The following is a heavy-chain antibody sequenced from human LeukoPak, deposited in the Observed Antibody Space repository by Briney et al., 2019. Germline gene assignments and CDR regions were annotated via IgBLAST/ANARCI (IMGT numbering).Heavy chain of an antibody. V-gene: IGHV1-69-2*01. CDR2: VDPEDGET. CDR3: ATENYYSRTTPYNWFDP. CDR1: GYTFTDYY. D-gene: IGHD2-21*02. Sequence: GASVNVSCKASGYTFTDYYMHWVQQAPGKGLEWMGGVDPEDGETIYAEKFQGRVTITADTSTDTAYMELSSLRSEDTAVYHCATENYYSRTTPYNWFDPWGQGTLVTVSS. J-gene: IGHJ5*02.